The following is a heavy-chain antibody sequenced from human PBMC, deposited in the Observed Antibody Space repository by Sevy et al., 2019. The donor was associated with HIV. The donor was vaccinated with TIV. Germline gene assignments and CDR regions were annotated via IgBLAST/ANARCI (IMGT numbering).Heavy chain of an antibody. Sequence: ASVKVPCKASGYTFTSYAMHWVRQAPGQRLEWMGWINAGNGNTKYSQKFQGRVTITRDTSASTAYMELSSLRSEDTAVYYCARGSSGWSRWGAFDIWGQGTMVTVSS. CDR1: GYTFTSYA. J-gene: IGHJ3*02. D-gene: IGHD6-19*01. V-gene: IGHV1-3*01. CDR2: INAGNGNT. CDR3: ARGSSGWSRWGAFDI.